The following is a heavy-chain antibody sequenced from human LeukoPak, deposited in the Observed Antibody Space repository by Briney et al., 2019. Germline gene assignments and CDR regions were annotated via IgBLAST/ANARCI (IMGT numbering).Heavy chain of an antibody. Sequence: GASVKVSCKTSGYTFTNGYLHWVRQAPGQGLEWVGIINPGDGSTKYAQKFQGRVTMTRDTSTGTVYMELSILGSEDTAVYYCARVGQLVFDYWGQGTLVTVSS. D-gene: IGHD6-6*01. CDR2: INPGDGST. CDR3: ARVGQLVFDY. V-gene: IGHV1-46*03. CDR1: GYTFTNGY. J-gene: IGHJ4*02.